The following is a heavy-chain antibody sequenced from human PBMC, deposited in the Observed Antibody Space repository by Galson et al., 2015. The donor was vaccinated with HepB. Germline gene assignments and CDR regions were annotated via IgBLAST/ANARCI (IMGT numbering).Heavy chain of an antibody. CDR3: ARGETVGPTTGFDY. Sequence: SLRLSCAASGFTFSDYTMAWVRQSPGKGLEWVSTFSGGGGSTYYADSVEGRFTISRDNAKNSLHLQMHSLRGDDTALYYCARGETVGPTTGFDYWGQGTLVTVSS. CDR1: GFTFSDYT. D-gene: IGHD1-26*01. CDR2: FSGGGGST. V-gene: IGHV3-23*01. J-gene: IGHJ4*02.